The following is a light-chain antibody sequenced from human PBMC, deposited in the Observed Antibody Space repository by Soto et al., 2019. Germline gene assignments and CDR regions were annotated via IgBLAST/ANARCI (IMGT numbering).Light chain of an antibody. Sequence: EIVLTQSPGTLSLSPGERATLSCRASQSVSSNYLAWYQQKPGQAPSLLIYGASSRATGIPDRFSGSGSGTVFTLTISRLEPEDFGMYYCQQYGTSAPITCGQGTRVEIE. CDR3: QQYGTSAPIT. CDR1: QSVSSNY. V-gene: IGKV3-20*01. J-gene: IGKJ5*01. CDR2: GAS.